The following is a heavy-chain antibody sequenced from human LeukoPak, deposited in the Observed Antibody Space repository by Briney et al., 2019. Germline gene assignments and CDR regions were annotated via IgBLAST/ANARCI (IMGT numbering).Heavy chain of an antibody. D-gene: IGHD2-15*01. V-gene: IGHV3-30*19. CDR3: AREGVVVAASSPLVSSYYGMDV. CDR2: ISYDGSNK. Sequence: GGSLRLSCATSGFRFSSYAMSWVRQAPGKGLEWVAVISYDGSNKYYADSVKGRFTISRDNSKNTLYLQMSSLRAEDTAVYYCAREGVVVAASSPLVSSYYGMDVWGQGTTVTVSS. CDR1: GFRFSSYA. J-gene: IGHJ6*02.